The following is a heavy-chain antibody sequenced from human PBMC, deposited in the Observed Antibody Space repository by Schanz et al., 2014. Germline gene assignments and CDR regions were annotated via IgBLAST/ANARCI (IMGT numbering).Heavy chain of an antibody. V-gene: IGHV3-30-3*01. CDR2: ISYDGSNK. CDR3: ARDRGYCSGGSCLTFDY. J-gene: IGHJ4*02. D-gene: IGHD2-15*01. Sequence: QVQLVESGGGVVQPGRSLRLSCAAYGFTLSSYAMHWVRQAPGKGLELVAIISYDGSNKYYADSVKGRFTISRDNSKNTLYLQMNTLRAEDTAVYYCARDRGYCSGGSCLTFDYWGQGTLVTVSS. CDR1: GFTLSSYA.